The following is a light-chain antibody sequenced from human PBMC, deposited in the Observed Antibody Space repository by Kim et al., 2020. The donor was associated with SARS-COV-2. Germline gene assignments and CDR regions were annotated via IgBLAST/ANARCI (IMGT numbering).Light chain of an antibody. J-gene: IGLJ3*02. CDR3: AAWDDRLNGPV. CDR2: RNN. CDR1: SSNIETNP. V-gene: IGLV1-36*01. Sequence: QSVLTQPPSVSEAPRQRVTISCSGSSSNIETNPVNWYQQLPGTAPKLLIYRNNQRPSGVSDRFSGSKSGTSASLAISGLQSEDEADYYCAAWDDRLNGPVFGGGTKLTVL.